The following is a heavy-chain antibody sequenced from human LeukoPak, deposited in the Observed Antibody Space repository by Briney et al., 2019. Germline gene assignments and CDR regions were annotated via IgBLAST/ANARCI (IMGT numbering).Heavy chain of an antibody. CDR1: GTSFTSYY. CDR3: ARMTTGHDY. Sequence: PSETLSLTCGVSGTSFTSYYWSWIRQTPGKGLEWIGEVNHSGYTNMNQSLKSRVTISVDTSKNQFSLMMTSVTAADTAVYFCARMTTGHDYWGQGTLVTVSS. CDR2: VNHSGYT. V-gene: IGHV4-34*01. J-gene: IGHJ4*02. D-gene: IGHD4-17*01.